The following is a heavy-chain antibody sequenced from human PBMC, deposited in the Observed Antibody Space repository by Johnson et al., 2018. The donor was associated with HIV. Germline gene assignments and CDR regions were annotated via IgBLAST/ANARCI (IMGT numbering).Heavy chain of an antibody. CDR1: GFTFSSYA. J-gene: IGHJ3*02. D-gene: IGHD4-17*01. V-gene: IGHV3-30*04. CDR2: ISYDGSDK. CDR3: AKEGSRGTVTQAPDAFDI. Sequence: QVQLVESGGGVVQPGRSLRLSCAASGFTFSSYAMHWVRQAPGKGLEWVAVISYDGSDKYYADSVKGRFTISRDSSKNMLYLQMNSLRVEDTAVYYCAKEGSRGTVTQAPDAFDIWGQGTVVTVSS.